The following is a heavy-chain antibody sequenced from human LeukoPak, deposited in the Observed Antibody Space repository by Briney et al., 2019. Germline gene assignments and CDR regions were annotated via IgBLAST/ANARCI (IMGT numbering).Heavy chain of an antibody. J-gene: IGHJ4*02. V-gene: IGHV3-74*01. CDR1: GFTFNTFW. D-gene: IGHD3-16*01. CDR2: ANNEGIDA. CDR3: VRGHLGPDY. Sequence: GGSLRLSCAASGFTFNTFWMHWVRQAPGEGLVWVSRANNEGIDATYADSVKGRFTISRDNAKNTVYLQMNSLRDDDTAVYYCVRGHLGPDYWGQGTLVTVSS.